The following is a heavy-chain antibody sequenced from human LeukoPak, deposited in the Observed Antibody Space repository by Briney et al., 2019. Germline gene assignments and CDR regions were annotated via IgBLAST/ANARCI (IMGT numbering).Heavy chain of an antibody. CDR2: IKQDGSEK. Sequence: PGGSLRLSCAASGFTFSSYWMSWVRKAPGKGLEWVANIKQDGSEKYYVDSVKGRFTISRDNAKNSLYLQMNSLRAEDTAVYYCARDTLYYYDSSGSDYWGQGTLVTVSS. J-gene: IGHJ4*02. D-gene: IGHD3-22*01. CDR1: GFTFSSYW. CDR3: ARDTLYYYDSSGSDY. V-gene: IGHV3-7*01.